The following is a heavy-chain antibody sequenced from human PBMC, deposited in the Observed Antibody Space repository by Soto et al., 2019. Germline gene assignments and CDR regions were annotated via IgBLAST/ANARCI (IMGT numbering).Heavy chain of an antibody. CDR3: AKGSVVVAAKFDS. Sequence: EVQLLESGGALVQPGVSLSLSCAASGFTYNNYAMGWVRQAPGKGLEWVSAISSSGYSAYYADSVKGRFTISRDNSRNTLLLQMNKLSAEDSAVYYCAKGSVVVAAKFDSWGQGTQITVSS. V-gene: IGHV3-23*01. CDR1: GFTYNNYA. J-gene: IGHJ4*02. CDR2: ISSSGYSA. D-gene: IGHD2-21*02.